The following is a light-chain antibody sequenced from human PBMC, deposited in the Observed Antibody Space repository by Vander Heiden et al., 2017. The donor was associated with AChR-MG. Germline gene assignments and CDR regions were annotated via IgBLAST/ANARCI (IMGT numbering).Light chain of an antibody. V-gene: IGLV2-14*01. CDR1: SSDVGGYNY. J-gene: IGLJ1*01. CDR2: DVS. CDR3: SSYTSSSTPLYV. Sequence: QSALTQPASVSGSPGQSITISCTGTSSDVGGYNYVSWYQQHPGKAPKLMIYDVSKRPSGVSNRFSGSKSGNTASLTISGLQAEDEADYYCSSYTSSSTPLYVFGTGTKVTGL.